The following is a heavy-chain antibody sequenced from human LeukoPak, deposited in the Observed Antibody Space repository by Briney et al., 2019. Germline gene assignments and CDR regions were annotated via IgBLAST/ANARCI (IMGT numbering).Heavy chain of an antibody. V-gene: IGHV3-53*01. J-gene: IGHJ4*02. CDR3: ARVDSNSAD. D-gene: IGHD1/OR15-1a*01. Sequence: PAGSPRLSCAASGFTVSRHYMGWIRQPPGKGLEWVSVIYSGGSTYYADSVKGRFTISRDNSKNTLYLQMNSLRAEDTAVYYCARVDSNSADWGQGTLVTVSS. CDR1: GFTVSRHY. CDR2: IYSGGST.